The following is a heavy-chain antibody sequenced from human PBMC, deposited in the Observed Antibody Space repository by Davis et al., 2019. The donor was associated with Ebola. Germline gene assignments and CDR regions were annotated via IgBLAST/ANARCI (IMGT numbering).Heavy chain of an antibody. J-gene: IGHJ4*02. CDR1: GGSISNYY. CDR2: IYYTGST. Sequence: SETLSLTCTVSGGSISNYYWGWIRQPPGKGHEWIGTIYYTGSTYYNPSLKSRVTISVDTSKNQFSLKLSSVTAADTAVYYLFVDYWGQGTLVTVSS. D-gene: IGHD3-10*01. CDR3: FVDY. V-gene: IGHV4-59*04.